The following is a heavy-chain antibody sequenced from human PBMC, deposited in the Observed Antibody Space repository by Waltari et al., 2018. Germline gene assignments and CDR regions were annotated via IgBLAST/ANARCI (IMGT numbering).Heavy chain of an antibody. CDR2: VKCSTGRT. V-gene: IGHV4-4*02. CDR3: ARDRGRGLYLDT. Sequence: QLQLQESGPGLVQPSGTLSLTCAVSGDSASNPYLWNWVRQPPGKGLEWSGQVKCSTGRTTYNPSFAVRVTVSLDPYNNQFSLKLTYATAADTAVYYCARDRGRGLYLDTWGPGTLVTVSP. J-gene: IGHJ4*02. D-gene: IGHD2-15*01. CDR1: GDSASNPYL.